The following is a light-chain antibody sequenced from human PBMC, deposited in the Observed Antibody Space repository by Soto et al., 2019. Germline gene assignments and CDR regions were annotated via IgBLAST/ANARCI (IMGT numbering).Light chain of an antibody. CDR1: QSLTRN. CDR2: GAS. Sequence: EIVMSQSLGTLSVSPGERVTLSCRASQSLTRNLAWYQHKPGQSPRLLIYGASARATGIPARFSGSGSGTEFTLTISSLQSEDVSVYFCQLYNFWPHTFGQGTRLEIK. CDR3: QLYNFWPHT. V-gene: IGKV3-15*01. J-gene: IGKJ5*01.